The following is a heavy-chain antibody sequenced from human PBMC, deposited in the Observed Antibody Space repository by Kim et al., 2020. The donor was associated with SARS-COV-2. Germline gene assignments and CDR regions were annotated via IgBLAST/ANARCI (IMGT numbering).Heavy chain of an antibody. J-gene: IGHJ4*02. CDR1: GFTFSSYW. Sequence: GGSLRLSCAASGFTFSSYWMHWVRQAPGKGLVWVSRINSDGSSTSYADSVKGRFTISRDNAKNTLYLQMNSLRAEDTAVYYCARGARGYSLRPFDYWGQGTLVTVSS. D-gene: IGHD5-18*01. V-gene: IGHV3-74*01. CDR3: ARGARGYSLRPFDY. CDR2: INSDGSST.